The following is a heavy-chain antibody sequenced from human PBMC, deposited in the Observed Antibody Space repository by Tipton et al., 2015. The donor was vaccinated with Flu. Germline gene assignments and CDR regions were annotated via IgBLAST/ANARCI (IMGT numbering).Heavy chain of an antibody. J-gene: IGHJ6*02. CDR3: AGDAWSLVAATRGSPPDGMDV. V-gene: IGHV4-4*07. CDR2: IYTSGST. CDR1: GGSISSYY. D-gene: IGHD2-15*01. Sequence: TLSLTCTVSGGSISSYYWSWIRQPAGKGLEWIGRIYTSGSTNYNPSLKSRVTMSVDTSKNQFSLKLSSVTAADTAVYYCAGDAWSLVAATRGSPPDGMDVWGQGTTVTVSS.